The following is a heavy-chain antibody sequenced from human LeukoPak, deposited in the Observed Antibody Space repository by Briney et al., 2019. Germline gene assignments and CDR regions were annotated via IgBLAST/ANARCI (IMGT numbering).Heavy chain of an antibody. CDR1: GGSISSGGYS. Sequence: SQTLSLTCAISGGSISSGGYSWSWIRQPPGKGLEWIGYIYHSGSTYYNPSLKSRVTISIDRSKNQFSLKLTSVTAADTAIYYCARGIGLLVPPYFDYWGQGTLVTVSS. CDR3: ARGIGLLVPPYFDY. J-gene: IGHJ4*02. CDR2: IYHSGST. D-gene: IGHD3-22*01. V-gene: IGHV4-30-2*01.